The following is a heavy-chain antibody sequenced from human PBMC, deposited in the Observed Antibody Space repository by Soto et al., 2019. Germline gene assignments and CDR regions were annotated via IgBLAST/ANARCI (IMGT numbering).Heavy chain of an antibody. D-gene: IGHD2-2*01. CDR1: GFTLSSYA. V-gene: IGHV3-23*01. Sequence: GGSLRLSCAASGFTLSSYAMSWVRQAPGKGLDWVSGISGSGGSTYYADSVKGRFTISRDNSKNTLYLQMNSLRAEDAAVYYCATVSTSCHRFVDPWGQGTVMTF. J-gene: IGHJ5*02. CDR3: ATVSTSCHRFVDP. CDR2: ISGSGGST.